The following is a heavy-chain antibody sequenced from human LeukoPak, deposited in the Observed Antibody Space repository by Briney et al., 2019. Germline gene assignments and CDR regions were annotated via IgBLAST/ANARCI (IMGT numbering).Heavy chain of an antibody. V-gene: IGHV3-7*03. Sequence: GGPLRLSCAASGFTFSNYWMSWVRQAPGKGLEWVANIKQDGSEKYYVDSVKGRFTIFRDDAKNSLYLQMNSLRAEDTAVYYCARKAYGMDVWGKGTTVTVSS. CDR3: ARKAYGMDV. CDR1: GFTFSNYW. CDR2: IKQDGSEK. J-gene: IGHJ6*04.